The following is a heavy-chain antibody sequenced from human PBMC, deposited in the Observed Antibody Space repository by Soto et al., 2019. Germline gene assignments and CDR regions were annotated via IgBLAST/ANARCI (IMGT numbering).Heavy chain of an antibody. J-gene: IGHJ3*02. Sequence: PGESLKISCKGSGYSFTSYCIGWVRQMPGKGLEWMGIIYPGDSDTRYSPSFQGQVTISADKSISTAYLQWSSLKASDTAMYYCARVGVAVAGTNAFDIWGQGTMVTVSS. D-gene: IGHD6-19*01. CDR2: IYPGDSDT. CDR1: GYSFTSYC. CDR3: ARVGVAVAGTNAFDI. V-gene: IGHV5-51*01.